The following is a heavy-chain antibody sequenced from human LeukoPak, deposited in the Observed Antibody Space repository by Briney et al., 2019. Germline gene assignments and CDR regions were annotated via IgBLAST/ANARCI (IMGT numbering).Heavy chain of an antibody. Sequence: GGSLRLSCAASGFTVSSNYMSWVRQAPGKGLEWVSYISSSSSSTYYADSVKGRFSISRDNTKNSLYLQMNSLRAEDTAVYYCARANGDGDDCWGQGALVTVPS. CDR3: ARANGDGDDC. J-gene: IGHJ4*02. CDR1: GFTVSSNY. V-gene: IGHV3-48*04. D-gene: IGHD4-17*01. CDR2: ISSSSSST.